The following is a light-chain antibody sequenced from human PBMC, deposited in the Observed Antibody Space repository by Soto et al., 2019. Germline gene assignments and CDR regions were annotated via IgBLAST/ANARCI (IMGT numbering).Light chain of an antibody. J-gene: IGKJ1*01. V-gene: IGKV3-15*01. Sequence: EIVMTQSPVTLSVSPGERATLSCRASQSVRSNLAWYQQKAGQPPKLLLYWASYRESGVPDRFSGSGSGTDFALTISSLQAEDVAVYYCQQYYDTPWTFGQGTKVEIK. CDR2: WAS. CDR3: QQYYDTPWT. CDR1: QSVRSN.